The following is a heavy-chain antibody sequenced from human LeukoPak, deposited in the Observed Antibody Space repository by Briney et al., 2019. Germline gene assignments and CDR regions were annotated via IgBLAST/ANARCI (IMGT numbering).Heavy chain of an antibody. J-gene: IGHJ4*02. Sequence: GSSVKVSCKASGGTFSSYAISWVRQAPGQGLEWMGRIIPILGIANYAQKFQGRVTMTTDTSTSTAYMELRSLRSDDTAVYYCARDRLTVTTGNFDYWGQGTLVTVSS. V-gene: IGHV1-69*04. CDR1: GGTFSSYA. CDR3: ARDRLTVTTGNFDY. D-gene: IGHD4-17*01. CDR2: IIPILGIA.